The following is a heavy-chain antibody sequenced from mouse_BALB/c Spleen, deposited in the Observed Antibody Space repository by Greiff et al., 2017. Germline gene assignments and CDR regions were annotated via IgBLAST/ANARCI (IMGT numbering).Heavy chain of an antibody. CDR1: GFTFSSYA. D-gene: IGHD2-14*01. Sequence: EVMLVESGGGLVKPGGSLKLSCAASGFTFSSYAMSWVRQSPEKRLEWVAEISSGGSYTYYPDTVTGRFTISRDNAKNTLYLEMSSLRSEDTAMYYCASSYRYDGFAYWGQGTLVTVSA. J-gene: IGHJ3*01. CDR2: ISSGGSYT. V-gene: IGHV5-9-4*01. CDR3: ASSYRYDGFAY.